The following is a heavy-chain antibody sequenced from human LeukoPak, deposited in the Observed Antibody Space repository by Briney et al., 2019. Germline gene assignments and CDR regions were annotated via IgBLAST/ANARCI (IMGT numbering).Heavy chain of an antibody. CDR3: ARIFRNEFYYGSGSHLDY. CDR1: GFKLIGYS. J-gene: IGHJ4*02. Sequence: GGSLRLSCAASGFKLIGYSMNWVRQAPGKGLEWVSYINSSSGTIIYADSVKGRFTISRDNAKNSLYLQMNSLRAEDTAVYYCARIFRNEFYYGSGSHLDYWGQGTLVTVSS. V-gene: IGHV3-48*04. D-gene: IGHD3-10*01. CDR2: INSSSGTI.